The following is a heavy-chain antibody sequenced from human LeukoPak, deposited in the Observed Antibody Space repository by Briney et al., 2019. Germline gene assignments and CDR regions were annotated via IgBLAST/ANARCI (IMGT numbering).Heavy chain of an antibody. J-gene: IGHJ4*02. V-gene: IGHV3-23*01. D-gene: IGHD5-18*01. CDR2: ISGSGGST. CDR1: GFTFAGYA. Sequence: QPGGSLRLSCAASGFTFAGYAMSWVRQAPGKGLEWVSAISGSGGSTYYADSVKGRFTISRDNSKNTLYLQMNSLRAEDTAVYYCAKRNGYWGGNIDCWGQGTLVTVSS. CDR3: AKRNGYWGGNIDC.